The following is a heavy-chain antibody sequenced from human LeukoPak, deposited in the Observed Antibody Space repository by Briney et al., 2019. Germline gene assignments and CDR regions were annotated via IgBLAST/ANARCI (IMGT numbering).Heavy chain of an antibody. CDR1: GGSISSGDYY. V-gene: IGHV4-30-4*01. CDR2: IYYSGST. D-gene: IGHD5-12*01. J-gene: IGHJ4*02. CDR3: ARDSSGYDRGPTYFDY. Sequence: SETLSLTCTVSGGSISSGDYYWSWLRQPPGRGLEWIGYIYYSGSTYYNPSLKSRVTISVDTSKNQFSLKLSSVTAADTAVYYCARDSSGYDRGPTYFDYWGQGTLVTVSS.